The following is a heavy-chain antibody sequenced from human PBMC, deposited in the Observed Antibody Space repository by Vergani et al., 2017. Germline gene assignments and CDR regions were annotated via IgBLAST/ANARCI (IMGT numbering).Heavy chain of an antibody. J-gene: IGHJ4*02. CDR3: ARGWRGGTRTGYHY. D-gene: IGHD4-23*01. Sequence: QVQLQESGPRLVRPSQTLSLPCTVSGGSINTGAYYWSWIRQPAGKGLEWIGRVYTSGSTNYNPSLKSRVTISVDTSKNQFSLKLSSVTAADTAVYYCARGWRGGTRTGYHYWGQGTLVTVSS. V-gene: IGHV4-61*02. CDR2: VYTSGST. CDR1: GGSINTGAYY.